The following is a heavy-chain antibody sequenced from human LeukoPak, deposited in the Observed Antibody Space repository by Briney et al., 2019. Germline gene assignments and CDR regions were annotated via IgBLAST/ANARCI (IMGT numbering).Heavy chain of an antibody. CDR2: ISSSSSTI. CDR1: GFTFSSYS. CDR3: ARDPDPLKYYDFWSGYYASYMDV. J-gene: IGHJ6*03. Sequence: PGGSLRLSCAASGFTFSSYSMNWVRQAPGKGLEWVSSISSSSSTIYYADSVKGRFTISRDNAKNSLYLQMNSLRAEDTAVYYCARDPDPLKYYDFWSGYYASYMDVWGKGTTVTVSS. D-gene: IGHD3-3*01. V-gene: IGHV3-48*01.